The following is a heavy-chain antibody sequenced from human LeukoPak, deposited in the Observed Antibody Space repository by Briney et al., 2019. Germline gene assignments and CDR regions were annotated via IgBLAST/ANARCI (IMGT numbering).Heavy chain of an antibody. V-gene: IGHV4-61*02. CDR3: ARQRYSSALYYYYYMDV. J-gene: IGHJ6*03. CDR2: IYTSGST. Sequence: SETLSLTCTVSGGSISSGSYYWSWIRQPAGKGLEWIGRIYTSGSTNYNPSLKSRVTISVDTSKNQFSLQLSSVTAADTAVYYCARQRYSSALYYYYYMDVWGKGTTVTVSS. D-gene: IGHD6-19*01. CDR1: GGSISSGSYY.